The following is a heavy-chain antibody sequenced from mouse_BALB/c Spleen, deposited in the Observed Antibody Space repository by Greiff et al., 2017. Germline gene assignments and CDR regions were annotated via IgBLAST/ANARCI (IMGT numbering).Heavy chain of an antibody. CDR2: INPSNGRT. D-gene: IGHD2-3*01. V-gene: IGHV1S81*02. CDR3: APGDDYLDY. Sequence: QVQLQQPGAELVKPGASVKLSCKASGYTFTSYWMHWVKQRPGQGLEWIGEINPSNGRTNYNEKFKSKATLTVDKSSSTAYMQLSSLTSEDSAVYYCAPGDDYLDYWGQGTTLTVSS. CDR1: GYTFTSYW. J-gene: IGHJ2*01.